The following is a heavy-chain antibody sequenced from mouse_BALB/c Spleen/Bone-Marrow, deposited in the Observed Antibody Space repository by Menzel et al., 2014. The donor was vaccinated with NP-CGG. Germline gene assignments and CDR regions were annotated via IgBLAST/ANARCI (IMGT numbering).Heavy chain of an antibody. CDR3: ARVVATDWYFDV. CDR2: IWGGGST. CDR1: GFSLSRYS. V-gene: IGHV2-6-4*01. J-gene: IGHJ1*01. Sequence: QVQLKDSGPGLVSPSQSLSITCTVSGFSLSRYSVHWVRQPPGKGLEWLGMIWGGGSTDYNSALKSRLSISKDNSKSQVFLRMNSPQTDDTAMYYCARVVATDWYFDVWGAGTTVTVSS. D-gene: IGHD1-1*01.